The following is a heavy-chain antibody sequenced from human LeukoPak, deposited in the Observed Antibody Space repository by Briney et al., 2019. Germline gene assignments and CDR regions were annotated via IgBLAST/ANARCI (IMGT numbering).Heavy chain of an antibody. CDR1: GYSFTSYW. V-gene: IGHV5-51*01. J-gene: IGHJ4*02. CDR3: ARFPVEYYDSSGPFDY. CDR2: IYPGDSDT. D-gene: IGHD3-22*01. Sequence: GESLKISCKGSGYSFTSYWIGRVRQMPGKGLEWMGIIYPGDSDTRYSPSFQGQVTISADKSISTAYLQWSSLKASDTAMYYCARFPVEYYDSSGPFDYWGQGTLVTVSS.